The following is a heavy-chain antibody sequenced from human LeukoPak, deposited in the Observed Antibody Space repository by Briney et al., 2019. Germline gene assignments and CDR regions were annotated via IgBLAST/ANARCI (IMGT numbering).Heavy chain of an antibody. CDR1: GFTFGIYA. Sequence: GGSLRLSCAVSGFTFGIYAMTWVRQAPGRGLEWVPTISGSGGTTHFADSVKGRFTISRDNSGSTLYLQMNSLRAEDTAVYWCARGHSSGWYYFDSWGQGTLVTVSS. V-gene: IGHV3-23*01. J-gene: IGHJ4*02. CDR3: ARGHSSGWYYFDS. CDR2: ISGSGGTT. D-gene: IGHD6-19*01.